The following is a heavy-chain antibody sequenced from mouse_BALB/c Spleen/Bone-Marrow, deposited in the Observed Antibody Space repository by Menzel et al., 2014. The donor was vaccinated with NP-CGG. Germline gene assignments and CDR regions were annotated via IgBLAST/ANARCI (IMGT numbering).Heavy chain of an antibody. Sequence: VQVVESGPGLVAPSQSLSITCTVSGFSLTGYGLNWVRQPPGKGLEWLGMIWGDGSTDYNSALKSRLSISKDNSKSQVFLKMNSLQTDDTARYYCAREGPYGNYAMDYWGQGTSVTVSS. CDR3: AREGPYGNYAMDY. CDR2: IWGDGST. CDR1: GFSLTGYG. V-gene: IGHV2-6-7*01. D-gene: IGHD2-10*02. J-gene: IGHJ4*01.